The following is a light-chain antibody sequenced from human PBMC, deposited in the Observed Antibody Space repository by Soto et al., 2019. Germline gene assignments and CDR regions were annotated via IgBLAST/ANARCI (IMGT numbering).Light chain of an antibody. CDR3: QRYGVSPYT. J-gene: IGKJ2*01. CDR1: QSVSSSY. CDR2: DAS. V-gene: IGKV3-20*01. Sequence: EIVLTQSPGTLSLSPGERATLSCRASQSVSSSYLAWYQQKPGQAPRLLIYDASSRATGIPDKFSGGGSGTDFTLTISRLEPEDFAVYYCQRYGVSPYTVGQGTKLEIK.